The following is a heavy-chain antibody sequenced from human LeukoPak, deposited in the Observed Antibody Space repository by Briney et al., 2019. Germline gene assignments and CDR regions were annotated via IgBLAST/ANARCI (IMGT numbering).Heavy chain of an antibody. CDR2: IWYDGSNK. CDR1: GFTFSSYG. J-gene: IGHJ6*02. D-gene: IGHD4-11*01. CDR3: ARENQQYDYSNYRASYYGMDV. Sequence: GRSLRLSCAASGFTFSSYGMHWVRQAPGKGLEWVAVIWYDGSNKYYVDSVKGRFTISRDNSKNTLYLQMNSLRAEDTAVYYCARENQQYDYSNYRASYYGMDVWGQGTTVTVSS. V-gene: IGHV3-33*01.